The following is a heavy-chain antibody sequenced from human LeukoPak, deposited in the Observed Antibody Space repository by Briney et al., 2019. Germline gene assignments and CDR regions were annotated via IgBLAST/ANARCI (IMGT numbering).Heavy chain of an antibody. D-gene: IGHD6-13*01. V-gene: IGHV3-21*01. CDR2: ISSSSSYI. J-gene: IGHJ6*02. CDR3: ARDRIAAAGNYYYYGMDV. CDR1: GFTFSSYS. Sequence: GGSLRLSCAASGFTFSSYSTNWVRQAPGKGLEWVSSISSSSSYIYYADSVKGRFTISRDNAKNSLYLQMNSLRAEDTAVYYCARDRIAAAGNYYYYGMDVWGQGTTVTVSS.